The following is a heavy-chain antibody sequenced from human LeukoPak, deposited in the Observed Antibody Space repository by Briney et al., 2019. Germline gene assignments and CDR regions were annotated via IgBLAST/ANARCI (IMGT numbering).Heavy chain of an antibody. V-gene: IGHV6-1*01. Sequence: SQTLSLTCAISGDSVSSKSTAWNWIRQSPSRGLEWLGRTYYRFKWHSYYAPSVKSRITINPDTSKNQFSLQLKSVTPEDTAVYYCARMVGLVSDVWGQGTLVTVSS. CDR3: ARMVGLVSDV. CDR1: GDSVSSKSTA. D-gene: IGHD3-10*01. J-gene: IGHJ4*02. CDR2: TYYRFKWHS.